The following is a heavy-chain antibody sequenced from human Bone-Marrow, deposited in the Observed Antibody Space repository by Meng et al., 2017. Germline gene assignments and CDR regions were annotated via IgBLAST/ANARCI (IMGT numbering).Heavy chain of an antibody. CDR3: ARGPVLRYFDWLLCGSWFDP. D-gene: IGHD3-9*01. J-gene: IGHJ5*02. V-gene: IGHV4-34*01. CDR1: GFTFSDYY. CDR2: INHSGST. Sequence: ESLKISCAASGFTFSDYYMSWIRQPPGKGLEWIGEINHSGSTNYNPSLKSRVTISVDTSKNQFSLKLSSVTAADTAVYYCARGPVLRYFDWLLCGSWFDPWGQGTLVTVSS.